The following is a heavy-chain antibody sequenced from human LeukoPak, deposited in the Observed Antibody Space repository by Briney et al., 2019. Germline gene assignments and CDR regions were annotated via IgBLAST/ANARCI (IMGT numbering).Heavy chain of an antibody. CDR3: AIGLGGLGDSSGLRAFDI. CDR2: IKLSGST. V-gene: IGHV4-34*01. J-gene: IGHJ3*02. D-gene: IGHD3-22*01. Sequence: SETLSLTCAVSGGSFSGYYWRCISAPPRKGLEWIGEIKLSGSTNYNPSLKSRVTISVDTSTNQFSLKLSSVTAADTAVYYCAIGLGGLGDSSGLRAFDIWGQGTMVTVSS. CDR1: GGSFSGYY.